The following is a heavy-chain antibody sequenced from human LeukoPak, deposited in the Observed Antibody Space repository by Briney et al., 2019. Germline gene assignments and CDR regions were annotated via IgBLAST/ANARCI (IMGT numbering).Heavy chain of an antibody. CDR1: GYTFTGYY. D-gene: IGHD3-9*01. CDR2: INPNSGGT. V-gene: IGHV1-2*02. CDR3: AREVRGLRYFDWLSDFNWFDP. J-gene: IGHJ5*02. Sequence: ASVKVSCKASGYTFTGYYMHWVRQAPGQGLEWMGWINPNSGGTNYAQKFQGRVTMTRDTSISTAYMELSRLRSDDTAVYYCAREVRGLRYFDWLSDFNWFDPWGQGTLVTVSS.